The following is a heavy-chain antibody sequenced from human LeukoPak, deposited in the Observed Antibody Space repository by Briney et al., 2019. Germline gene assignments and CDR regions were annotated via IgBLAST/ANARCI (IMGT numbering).Heavy chain of an antibody. CDR1: GGSISSSNW. CDR2: IYYSGST. V-gene: IGHV4-61*01. D-gene: IGHD1-26*01. Sequence: PSGTLSLTCAVSGGSISSSNWWSWIRQPPGKGLEWIGYIYYSGSTNYNPSLKSRVTISVDTSKNQFSLKLSSVTAADTAVYYCARGVGATIVFWGFDYWGQGTLVTVSS. CDR3: ARGVGATIVFWGFDY. J-gene: IGHJ4*02.